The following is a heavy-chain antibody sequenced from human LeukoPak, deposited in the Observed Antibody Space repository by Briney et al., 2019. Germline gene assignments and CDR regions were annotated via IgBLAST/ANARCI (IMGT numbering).Heavy chain of an antibody. CDR2: ISGSGGST. V-gene: IGHV3-23*01. J-gene: IGHJ4*02. CDR1: GFTFSSYA. CDR3: AKRAYDYGDYIDY. D-gene: IGHD4-17*01. Sequence: QPGGSLRLSCAGSGFTFSSYAMNWVRQAPGKGLEWVSTISGSGGSTYYADSVKGRFTISRDNSKNTLYVQMNSLRAEDTAVYYCAKRAYDYGDYIDYWGQGTLVTVSS.